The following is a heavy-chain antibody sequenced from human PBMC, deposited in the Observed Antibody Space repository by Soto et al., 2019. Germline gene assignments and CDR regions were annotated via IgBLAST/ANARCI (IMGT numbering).Heavy chain of an antibody. V-gene: IGHV4-30-4*01. CDR1: GGSISSGDYY. J-gene: IGHJ4*02. CDR3: VRDLRSRSSGSYYFDY. D-gene: IGHD3-22*01. CDR2: IYYSGST. Sequence: QVQLQESGPGLVKPSQTLSLTCTVSGGSISSGDYYWSWIRQPPGKGLEWIGYIYYSGSTYYNPSLKSRVTISVDTSKDQFSLKLSSVTATDTGVYYCVRDLRSRSSGSYYFDYWGQGTLVTGSS.